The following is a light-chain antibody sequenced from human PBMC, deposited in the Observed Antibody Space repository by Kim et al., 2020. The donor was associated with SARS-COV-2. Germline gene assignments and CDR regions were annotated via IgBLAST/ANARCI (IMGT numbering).Light chain of an antibody. CDR1: QGIGSF. CDR3: QQLDTYPLN. J-gene: IGKJ2*01. V-gene: IGKV1-9*01. Sequence: SADEGDRVTITCRASQGIGSFLSWYQQKPGKAPNLLIYFASTLQSGVPSRFSGSGSGTEFTLTISSLQTEDFATYYCQQLDTYPLNFGQGTKLEI. CDR2: FAS.